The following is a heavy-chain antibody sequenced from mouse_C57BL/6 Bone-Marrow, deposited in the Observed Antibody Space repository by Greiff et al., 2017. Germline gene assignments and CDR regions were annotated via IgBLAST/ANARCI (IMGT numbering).Heavy chain of an antibody. V-gene: IGHV1S132*01. CDR3: AREEITTYAMDY. CDR1: GYTFTSYW. CDR2: IYPGTGST. Sequence: QVQLQQSGAELVRPGTSVKLSCKTSGYTFTSYWIHWVKQRPGQGLECIASIYPGTGSTYYNEKFKGKATLTADKSTSTAYLQLSSLNSEDSAVYFCAREEITTYAMDYWGEGTSVTVSS. J-gene: IGHJ4*01. D-gene: IGHD1-1*01.